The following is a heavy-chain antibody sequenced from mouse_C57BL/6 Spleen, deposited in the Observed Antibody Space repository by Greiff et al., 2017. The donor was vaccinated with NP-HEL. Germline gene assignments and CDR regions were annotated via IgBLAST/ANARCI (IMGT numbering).Heavy chain of an antibody. V-gene: IGHV1-15*01. CDR1: GYTFTDYE. D-gene: IGHD2-4*01. J-gene: IGHJ2*01. CDR3: TRSDYHFDY. CDR2: IDPETGGT. Sequence: QVQLKESGAELVRPGASVTLSCKASGYTFTDYEMHWVKQTPVHGLEWIGAIDPETGGTAYNQKFKGKAILTADKSSSTAYMELRSLTSEDSAVYYCTRSDYHFDYWGQGTTLTVSS.